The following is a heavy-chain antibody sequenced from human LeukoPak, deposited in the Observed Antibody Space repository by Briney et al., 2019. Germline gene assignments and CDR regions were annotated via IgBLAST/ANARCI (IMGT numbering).Heavy chain of an antibody. CDR1: GYTFTGYY. V-gene: IGHV1-2*02. Sequence: APVKVSCKASGYTFTGYYMHWVRQAPGQGLEWMGWINPNSGGTNYAQKFQGRVTMTRDTSISTAYMELSRLRSDDTAVYYCVPSKWELLLGAYWGQGTLVTVSS. CDR3: VPSKWELLLGAY. D-gene: IGHD1-26*01. CDR2: INPNSGGT. J-gene: IGHJ4*02.